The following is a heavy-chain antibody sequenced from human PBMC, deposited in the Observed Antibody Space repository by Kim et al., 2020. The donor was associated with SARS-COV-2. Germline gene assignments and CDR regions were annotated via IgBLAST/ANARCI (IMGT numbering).Heavy chain of an antibody. CDR3: ARVFYYDSSGYRPGVVNDY. V-gene: IGHV3-48*03. Sequence: GGSLRLSCAASGFTFSSYEMNWVRQAPGKGLEWVSYISSSGSTIYYADSVKGRFTISRDNAKNSLYLQMNSLRAEDTAVYYCARVFYYDSSGYRPGVVNDYWGQGTLVTVSS. J-gene: IGHJ4*02. CDR2: ISSSGSTI. D-gene: IGHD3-22*01. CDR1: GFTFSSYE.